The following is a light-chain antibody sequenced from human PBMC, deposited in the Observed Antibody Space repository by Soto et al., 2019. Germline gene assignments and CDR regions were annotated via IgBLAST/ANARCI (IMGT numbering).Light chain of an antibody. CDR1: QSVSSSY. CDR2: GAS. Sequence: EIVLTQSPGTLSLSPGERATLSCRASQSVSSSYLAWYQQKPGQAARLLIYGASSRATGIPDRFSGSGSGTDFTLTISRLEPEDFAVYYCQQYGSSPLTFGGGTKV. V-gene: IGKV3-20*01. J-gene: IGKJ4*01. CDR3: QQYGSSPLT.